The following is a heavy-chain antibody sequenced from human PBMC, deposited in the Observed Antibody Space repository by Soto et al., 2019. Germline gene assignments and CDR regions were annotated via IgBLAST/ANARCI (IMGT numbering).Heavy chain of an antibody. Sequence: PGGSLRLSCAASGFTFSNAWMSWVRQAPGKGLEWVGRIKSKTDGGTTDYAVPVKGRFTISRDDSKNTLYLQMNSLKTEDTAVYYCTTRTSGQWLVQYYFDYWGQGTLVTVS. V-gene: IGHV3-15*01. CDR3: TTRTSGQWLVQYYFDY. CDR2: IKSKTDGGTT. D-gene: IGHD6-19*01. J-gene: IGHJ4*02. CDR1: GFTFSNAW.